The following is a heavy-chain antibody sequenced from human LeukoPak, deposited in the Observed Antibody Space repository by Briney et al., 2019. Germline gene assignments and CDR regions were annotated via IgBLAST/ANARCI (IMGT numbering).Heavy chain of an antibody. CDR3: ARDRDANWFDP. CDR2: ISGSGGST. Sequence: GGSLRLSCAASGFTFSSYAMSWVRQTPGKGLEWVSAISGSGGSTYYADSVKGRFTISRDNSKNTLYLQMNSLRAEDTAVYYCARDRDANWFDPWGQGTLVTVSS. J-gene: IGHJ5*02. V-gene: IGHV3-23*01. CDR1: GFTFSSYA.